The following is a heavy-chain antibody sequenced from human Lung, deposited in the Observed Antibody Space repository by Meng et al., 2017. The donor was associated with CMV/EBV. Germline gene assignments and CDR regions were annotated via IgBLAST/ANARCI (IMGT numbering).Heavy chain of an antibody. CDR3: VRGSGREWFDP. Sequence: SCAASGFTFSNYWMSWVRQAPGKGLEWVASINQDGSEKHYMDSVKGRFTISSDNAKNALYLEMNSLRAEDTALYFCVRGSGREWFDPWGQGTLVTVSS. CDR1: GFTFSNYW. J-gene: IGHJ5*02. CDR2: INQDGSEK. V-gene: IGHV3-7*04. D-gene: IGHD2-15*01.